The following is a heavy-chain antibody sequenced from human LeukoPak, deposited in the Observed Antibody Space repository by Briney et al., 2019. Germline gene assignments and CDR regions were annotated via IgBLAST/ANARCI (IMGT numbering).Heavy chain of an antibody. CDR3: ARGGGAAADYSYYYMDV. D-gene: IGHD6-13*01. J-gene: IGHJ6*03. V-gene: IGHV1-18*01. Sequence: ASVKVSCKASGYTFTSYGITWVRRAPGQGHEWMGWISAYNGNTNYAQKLQGRVTMTTDTSTSTAYMELRSLRSDDTAVYYCARGGGAAADYSYYYMDVWGKGSTVTVSS. CDR2: ISAYNGNT. CDR1: GYTFTSYG.